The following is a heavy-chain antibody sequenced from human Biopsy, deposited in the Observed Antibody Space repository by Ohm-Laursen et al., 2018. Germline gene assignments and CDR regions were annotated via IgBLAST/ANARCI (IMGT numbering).Heavy chain of an antibody. CDR1: GDSISSYY. D-gene: IGHD3-22*01. CDR3: ARDRGYYSDRTVPGYFDF. Sequence: SDTLSLTCTVSGDSISSYYWSWIRQPPGKGLEWIGYVYYTGSTDYNPSLQSRVTISVDTSKNHFSLRLRSVTPADTAIYYCARDRGYYSDRTVPGYFDFWGRGTLVTVPS. CDR2: VYYTGST. V-gene: IGHV4-59*01. J-gene: IGHJ2*01.